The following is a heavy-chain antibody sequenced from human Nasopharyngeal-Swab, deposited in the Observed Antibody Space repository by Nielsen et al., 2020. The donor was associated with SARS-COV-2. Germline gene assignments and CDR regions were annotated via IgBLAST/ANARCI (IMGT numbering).Heavy chain of an antibody. V-gene: IGHV4-39*01. D-gene: IGHD6-13*01. Sequence: GPLRLSGTVSVGSINSSSYYWGWIRQPPGKGLERIGSIYYSGSTYYNWSLKSRVTISVDTSKNKFSMKLSSVTAADTAVYYYARLGVAARLGYWGQGTLVTVSS. J-gene: IGHJ4*02. CDR3: ARLGVAARLGY. CDR2: IYYSGST. CDR1: VGSINSSSYY.